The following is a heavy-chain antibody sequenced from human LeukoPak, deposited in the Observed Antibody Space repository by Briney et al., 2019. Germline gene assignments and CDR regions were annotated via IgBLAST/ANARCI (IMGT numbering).Heavy chain of an antibody. CDR2: NSGDGGST. D-gene: IGHD4-11*01. J-gene: IGHJ6*02. CDR1: GFTFDGYA. V-gene: IGHV3-43*02. Sequence: GGSLRRSCAASGFTFDGYAMQWVRQVLGKGLAWVSLNSGDGGSTYHADSVKGRFTISRDNSKNSLYLQMNSLRTEDTALYYCAKDSRGYRNYVGGMDVWGQGTTVTVSS. CDR3: AKDSRGYRNYVGGMDV.